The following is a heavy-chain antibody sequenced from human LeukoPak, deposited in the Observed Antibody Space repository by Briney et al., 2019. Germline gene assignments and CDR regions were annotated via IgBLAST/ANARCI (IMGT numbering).Heavy chain of an antibody. CDR1: GGPIRSYY. CDR3: ARGPAAGIDTGHYDY. CDR2: IYYTGST. D-gene: IGHD6-13*01. V-gene: IGHV4-59*01. J-gene: IGHJ4*02. Sequence: SETLSLTCTVSGGPIRSYYWTWIRQPPGKGLEWIGHIYYTGSTTYNPSLKSRVTISVDTSKNQFSLKLTSVTAADTAVYYCARGPAAGIDTGHYDYWGQGTLVTVSS.